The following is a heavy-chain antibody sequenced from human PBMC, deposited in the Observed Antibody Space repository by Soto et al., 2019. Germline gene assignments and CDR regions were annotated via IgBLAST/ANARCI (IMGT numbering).Heavy chain of an antibody. CDR3: ARQGTGFEYFQH. CDR2: IYYSGST. D-gene: IGHD1-1*01. V-gene: IGHV4-59*08. CDR1: GGSISSYY. J-gene: IGHJ1*01. Sequence: QVQLQESGPGLVKPSETLSLTCTVSGGSISSYYWSWIRQPPGKGLEWIGYIYYSGSTNYNPSLKSPVTISVDTSKNQFSLKLSSVTAADTAVYYCARQGTGFEYFQHWGQGTLVTVSS.